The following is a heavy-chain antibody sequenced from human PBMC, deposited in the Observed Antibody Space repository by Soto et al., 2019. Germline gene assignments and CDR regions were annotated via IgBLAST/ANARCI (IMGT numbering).Heavy chain of an antibody. J-gene: IGHJ4*02. CDR3: AKVSYDSSGYHDD. D-gene: IGHD3-22*01. CDR1: GFTFSSYG. CDR2: ISYDGSNK. Sequence: SGGSLRLSCAASGFTFSSYGMHWVRQAPGKGLEWVAVISYDGSNKYYADSVKGRFTISRDNSKNTLYLQMNSLRAEDTAVYYCAKVSYDSSGYHDDWGQGTLVTVSS. V-gene: IGHV3-30*18.